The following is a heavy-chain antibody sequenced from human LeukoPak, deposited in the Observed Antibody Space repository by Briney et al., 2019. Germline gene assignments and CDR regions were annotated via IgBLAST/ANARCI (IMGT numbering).Heavy chain of an antibody. CDR3: AREGYTYGYDY. D-gene: IGHD5-18*01. CDR1: GGSFISYA. CDR2: LITIFPPA. Sequence: SVKVSCKASGGSFISYAVGWVRQAPGQGLEWMGGLITIFPPASYAQKFQGRVTISADESTNTAYMELSSLRSEDTAVYYCAREGYTYGYDYWGQGTLATVSS. V-gene: IGHV1-69*13. J-gene: IGHJ4*02.